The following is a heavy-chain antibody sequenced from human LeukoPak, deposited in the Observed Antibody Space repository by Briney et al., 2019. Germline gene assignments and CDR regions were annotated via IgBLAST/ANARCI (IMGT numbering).Heavy chain of an antibody. V-gene: IGHV4-59*08. CDR1: GGSISSYY. J-gene: IGHJ4*02. CDR2: IYYSGST. Sequence: SETLSLTCTVSGGSISSYYWSWIRQPPGKGLEWIGYIYYSGSTNYNPSLKSRVTISVDTSKNQFSLKLSSVIAADTAVYYCARLRYYDSSGYYGERGFDYWGQGTLVTVSS. CDR3: ARLRYYDSSGYYGERGFDY. D-gene: IGHD3-22*01.